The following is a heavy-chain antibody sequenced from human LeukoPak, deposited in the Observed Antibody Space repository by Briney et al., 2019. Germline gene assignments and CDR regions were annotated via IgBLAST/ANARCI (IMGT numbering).Heavy chain of an antibody. CDR2: IYSGGST. CDR1: GFTVSSNY. CDR3: ARVLPVPWTYFDC. D-gene: IGHD2-15*01. J-gene: IGHJ4*02. Sequence: GGSLRLSCAASGFTVSSNYMSWVRQAPGKGLEWVSVIYSGGSTYYADSVKGRFTISRDNSKNTLYLQMNSLRAEDTAVYYCARVLPVPWTYFDCWGQGTLVTVSS. V-gene: IGHV3-53*01.